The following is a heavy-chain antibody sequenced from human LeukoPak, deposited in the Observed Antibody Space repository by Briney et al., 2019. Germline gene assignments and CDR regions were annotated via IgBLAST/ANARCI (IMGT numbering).Heavy chain of an antibody. CDR1: GGTFSSYA. Sequence: SVKVSCKASGGTFSSYAISWVRQAPGQGLEWMGGIIPIFGTANYAQKFQGRVTITADESTSTAYMELSSLRSEDTAVYYCARDSVVPAVPPHYYYYYYMDVWGKGTTVTISS. CDR2: IIPIFGTA. J-gene: IGHJ6*03. D-gene: IGHD2-2*01. CDR3: ARDSVVPAVPPHYYYYYYMDV. V-gene: IGHV1-69*13.